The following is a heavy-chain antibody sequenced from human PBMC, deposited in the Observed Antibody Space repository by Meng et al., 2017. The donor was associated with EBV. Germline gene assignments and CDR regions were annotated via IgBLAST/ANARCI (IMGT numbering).Heavy chain of an antibody. Sequence: QFQLVQAEAEVKKPGASVKVSCKASGYTFTSYGISWVRQAPGQGLEWMGWISAYNGNTNYAQKLQGRVTMTTDTSTSTAYMELRSLRSDDTAVYYCARDGRLYDTPSPFDYWGQGTLVTVSS. CDR3: ARDGRLYDTPSPFDY. CDR2: ISAYNGNT. D-gene: IGHD3-22*01. J-gene: IGHJ4*02. V-gene: IGHV1-18*01. CDR1: GYTFTSYG.